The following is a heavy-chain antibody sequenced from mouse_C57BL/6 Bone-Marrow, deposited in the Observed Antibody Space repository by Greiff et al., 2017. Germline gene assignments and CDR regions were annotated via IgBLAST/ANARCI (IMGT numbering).Heavy chain of an antibody. CDR2: IEPENGDT. V-gene: IGHV14-4*01. CDR3: TTGLLLN. Sequence: VQLQQSGAELVRPGASVKLSCTASGFNIKDDYMHWVKQRPEQGLEWIGWIEPENGDTEYASKFQGKATITADTSSNTAYLQLSSLTSEDTAVYYCTTGLLLNWGHGTLVTVSA. D-gene: IGHD2-3*01. J-gene: IGHJ3*01. CDR1: GFNIKDDY.